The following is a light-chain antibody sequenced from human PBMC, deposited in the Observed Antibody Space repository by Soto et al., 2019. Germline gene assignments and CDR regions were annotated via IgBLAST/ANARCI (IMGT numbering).Light chain of an antibody. V-gene: IGLV2-8*01. CDR1: SSDVGFYNF. CDR3: ASYAGTKLFV. Sequence: QSVLTQPASVSGSPGQSITISCTGTSSDVGFYNFVSWYQQRPGKAPKLVIYEVTKRPSGVPDRFSGSKSGSTASLTVSGLQADDEADYYCASYAGTKLFVFGSGTKV. CDR2: EVT. J-gene: IGLJ1*01.